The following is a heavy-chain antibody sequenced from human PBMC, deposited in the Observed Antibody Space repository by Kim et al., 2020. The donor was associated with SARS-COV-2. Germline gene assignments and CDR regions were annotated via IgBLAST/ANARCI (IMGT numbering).Heavy chain of an antibody. D-gene: IGHD3-16*01. CDR3: LGGFYFDY. CDR2: IDCGNGNT. Sequence: ASVKVSCKTSGHFFTRDSIHWVRQAPGQGLEWMGGIDCGNGNTIYSQKFQGRVTFTTDKSASTAYMELSFLRSEDSAVYYCLGGFYFDYWCQGTLFTVSS. CDR1: GHFFTRDS. V-gene: IGHV1-3*01. J-gene: IGHJ4*02.